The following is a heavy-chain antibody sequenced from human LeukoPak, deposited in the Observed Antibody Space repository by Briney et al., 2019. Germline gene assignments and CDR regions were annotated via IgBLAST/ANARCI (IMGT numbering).Heavy chain of an antibody. CDR1: GYSFTSYW. D-gene: IGHD3-16*01. CDR3: ARQLFEYYFDY. V-gene: IGHV5-51*01. CDR2: IYPGDSDT. Sequence: GESLKISCKGSGYSFTSYWIGWVRQMPGKGLEWMGIIYPGDSDTRYSPSFQGQVTISADKSVSTVYLQWSSLKASDTAMYYCARQLFEYYFDYWGQGTLVTVSS. J-gene: IGHJ4*02.